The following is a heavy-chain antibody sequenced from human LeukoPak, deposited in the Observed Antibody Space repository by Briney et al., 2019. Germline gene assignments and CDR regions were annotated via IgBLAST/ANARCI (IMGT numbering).Heavy chain of an antibody. CDR3: AKGAVDTAMVPFDY. D-gene: IGHD5-18*01. V-gene: IGHV3-30*18. Sequence: PGGSLRLSCAASGFTFSSYGMHWVRQAPGKGLEWVAVISYDGSNKYYADSVKGRFTISRDNSKNTLYLQMNSLRAEDMAVYYCAKGAVDTAMVPFDYWGQGTLVTVSS. CDR2: ISYDGSNK. CDR1: GFTFSSYG. J-gene: IGHJ4*02.